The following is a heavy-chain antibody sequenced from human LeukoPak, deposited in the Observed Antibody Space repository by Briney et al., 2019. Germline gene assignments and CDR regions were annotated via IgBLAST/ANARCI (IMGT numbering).Heavy chain of an antibody. CDR1: GGSISSGDYY. J-gene: IGHJ6*04. CDR2: IYYSGST. D-gene: IGHD3-10*01. V-gene: IGHV4-30-4*01. CDR3: ARDLPPYYGSGSYDYYYYGMDV. Sequence: SQTLSLTCTVSGGSISSGDYYWSWIRQPPGKGLECIGFIYYSGSTYYNPSLKSRVTISVDTSKNQFSLKLSSVTAADTAVYYCARDLPPYYGSGSYDYYYYGMDVWGKGTTVTVSS.